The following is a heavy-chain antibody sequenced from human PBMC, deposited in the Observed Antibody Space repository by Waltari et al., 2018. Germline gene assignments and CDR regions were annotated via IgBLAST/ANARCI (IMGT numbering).Heavy chain of an antibody. CDR1: GGSISSGSYY. CDR3: ARAGQWLVRRIRLDY. J-gene: IGHJ4*02. D-gene: IGHD6-19*01. V-gene: IGHV4-61*02. Sequence: QVQLQESGPGLVKPSQTLSLTCTVSGGSISSGSYYWSWIRQPAGKGLEWIGRIYTSGSTNYNPSLKSRVTISVDTSKNQFSLKLSSVTAADTAVYYCARAGQWLVRRIRLDYWGQGTLVTVSS. CDR2: IYTSGST.